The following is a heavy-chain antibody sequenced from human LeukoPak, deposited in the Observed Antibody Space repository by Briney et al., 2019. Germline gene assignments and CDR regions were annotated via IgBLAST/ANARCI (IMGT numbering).Heavy chain of an antibody. V-gene: IGHV3-30*18. CDR2: ISYEGSNR. CDR3: AKDKNSYGPHYFDY. D-gene: IGHD5-18*01. J-gene: IGHJ4*02. CDR1: GFTFSTYG. Sequence: GKSLRLSCAASGFTFSTYGMHWVRQGPGKGLEWVAVISYEGSNRYYADSVKGRFTISRDNSNNTLYLQMNSLSAEDTAMYYCAKDKNSYGPHYFDYWGQGILDTVSS.